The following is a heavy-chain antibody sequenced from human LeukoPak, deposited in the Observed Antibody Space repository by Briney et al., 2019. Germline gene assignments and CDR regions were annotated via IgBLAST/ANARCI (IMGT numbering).Heavy chain of an antibody. V-gene: IGHV1-18*01. CDR3: ARDRVGGREGAPWFDP. CDR2: ISAYNGNT. D-gene: IGHD1-26*01. Sequence: EASVKVSFKASGYTFTSYGISWVRQAPGQGLEWMGWISAYNGNTNYAQKLQGRVTMTTDTSTSTAYMELRSLTSDDTAVYYCARDRVGGREGAPWFDPWGQETLVTVSS. CDR1: GYTFTSYG. J-gene: IGHJ5*02.